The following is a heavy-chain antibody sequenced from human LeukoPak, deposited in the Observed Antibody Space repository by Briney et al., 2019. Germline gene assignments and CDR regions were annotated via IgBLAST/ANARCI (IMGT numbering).Heavy chain of an antibody. CDR1: GFTFDDYA. J-gene: IGHJ4*02. D-gene: IGHD2-2*03. CDR3: AKDIGYCSSTSCWALDY. V-gene: IGHV3-9*01. Sequence: PGRSLRLSCAASGFTFDDYAMHWVRQAPGMGLEWVSGISWNSGSIGYADSVKGRFTISRDNAKNSLYLQMNSLRAEDTALYYCAKDIGYCSSTSCWALDYWGQGTLVTVSS. CDR2: ISWNSGSI.